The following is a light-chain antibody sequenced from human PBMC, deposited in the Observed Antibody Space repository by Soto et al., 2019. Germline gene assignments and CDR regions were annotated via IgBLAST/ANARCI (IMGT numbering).Light chain of an antibody. Sequence: QPVLTQPASVSGSPGLSITISCTGTSSDVGGYNFVSWYQQHPGKAPKLMIYDVSNRPSGVSDRFSGSKSGNTASLTISGLQAEDEADYYCSSYTSSSTYVFGTGTKLTVL. CDR3: SSYTSSSTYV. CDR2: DVS. CDR1: SSDVGGYNF. V-gene: IGLV2-14*01. J-gene: IGLJ1*01.